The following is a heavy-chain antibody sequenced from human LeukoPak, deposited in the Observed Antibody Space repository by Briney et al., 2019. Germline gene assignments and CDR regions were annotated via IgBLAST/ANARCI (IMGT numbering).Heavy chain of an antibody. D-gene: IGHD3-10*01. Sequence: SETLSLTCTVSGGSISSSSYYWGWIRQPPGKGLEWIGSIYYSGSTYYNPSLKSRVTISVDTSKNQFSLKLSSVTAADTAVYYCARARVNYCYYYMDVWGKGTTVTVSS. V-gene: IGHV4-39*01. CDR3: ARARVNYCYYYMDV. CDR1: GGSISSSSYY. CDR2: IYYSGST. J-gene: IGHJ6*03.